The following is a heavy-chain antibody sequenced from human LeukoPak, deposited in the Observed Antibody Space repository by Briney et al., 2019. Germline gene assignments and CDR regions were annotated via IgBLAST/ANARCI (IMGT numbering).Heavy chain of an antibody. Sequence: SETLSLTCTVSGASTGSSDHYWSWVRQTPGKGLEWLGFIFHTGTTYYNPSLQSRLRISIDTSKNQFSLRPTSATAADTAIYYCARDDSLGGTYYWGPGTPVTVSS. CDR1: GASTGSSDHY. D-gene: IGHD1-26*01. CDR3: ARDDSLGGTYY. V-gene: IGHV4-30-4*01. CDR2: IFHTGTT. J-gene: IGHJ4*02.